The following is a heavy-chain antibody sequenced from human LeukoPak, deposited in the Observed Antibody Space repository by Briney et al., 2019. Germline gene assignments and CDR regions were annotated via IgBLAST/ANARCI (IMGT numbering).Heavy chain of an antibody. CDR3: ARDAGDEYYDILPLY. V-gene: IGHV1-69*13. CDR1: GGTFSSYA. CDR2: IIPIFGTA. D-gene: IGHD3-9*01. J-gene: IGHJ4*02. Sequence: GASVKVSCKASGGTFSSYAISWVRQAPGQGLEWMGGIIPIFGTANYAQKFQGRVTITADESTSTAYMGLSSPRSEDTAVYYCARDAGDEYYDILPLYWGQGTLVTVSS.